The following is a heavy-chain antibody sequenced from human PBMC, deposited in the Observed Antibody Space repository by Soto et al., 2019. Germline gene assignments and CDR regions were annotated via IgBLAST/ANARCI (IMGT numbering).Heavy chain of an antibody. V-gene: IGHV4-30-4*01. J-gene: IGHJ5*02. CDR3: ARVLAMVRGTYLGWFDP. Sequence: QVQLQESGPGLVKPSQTLSLTCTVSGGSISSGDYYWSWIRQPPGKGLEWIGYIYYSGSTYYNPSPKSRGTISVDTSKNQFSLTLSSVTAADTAVYYCARVLAMVRGTYLGWFDPWGQGTLVTVSS. D-gene: IGHD3-10*01. CDR2: IYYSGST. CDR1: GGSISSGDYY.